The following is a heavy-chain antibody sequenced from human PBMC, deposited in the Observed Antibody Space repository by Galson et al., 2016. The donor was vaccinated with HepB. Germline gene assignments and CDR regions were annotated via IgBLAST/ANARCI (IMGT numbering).Heavy chain of an antibody. CDR3: VRDGRTTNMPFYNGMDV. CDR1: GLSFSSCN. Sequence: LRLSCAASGLSFSSCNMNWFRQTPGKGLEWLAAMSFDSNFIDYAESVRGRFTVPRDNAKNTLYLQMNSLRAEDTALYYCVRDGRTTNMPFYNGMDVWGQGATVTVSS. J-gene: IGHJ6*02. D-gene: IGHD1-26*01. V-gene: IGHV3-21*01. CDR2: MSFDSNFI.